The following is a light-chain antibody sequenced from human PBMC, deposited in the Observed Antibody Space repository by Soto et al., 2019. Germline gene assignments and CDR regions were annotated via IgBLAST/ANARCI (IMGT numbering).Light chain of an antibody. J-gene: IGKJ2*01. CDR2: DAS. V-gene: IGKV3-20*01. Sequence: EIVLTQSPATLSLSPGEKATLSCRASPSVSSYLAWYQQKPGQAPRVLIFDASRRAAGIPDRFSGRGSGTDFTLTISRLEPEDFAAYYCQQYGTSSKYTFGQGTKLEIK. CDR1: PSVSSY. CDR3: QQYGTSSKYT.